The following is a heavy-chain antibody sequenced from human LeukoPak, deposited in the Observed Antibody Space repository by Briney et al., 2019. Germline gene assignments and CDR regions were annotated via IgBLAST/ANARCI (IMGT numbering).Heavy chain of an antibody. CDR3: ARAEGPYCSSTSCYSKFDY. Sequence: SETLSLTCTVSGGSVSSGSYYWSWIRQPPGKGLEWIGYICYSGSTNYNPSLKSRVTISVDTSKNQFSLKLSSVTAADTAVYYCARAEGPYCSSTSCYSKFDYWGQGTLVTVSS. D-gene: IGHD2-2*01. CDR1: GGSVSSGSYY. V-gene: IGHV4-61*01. CDR2: ICYSGST. J-gene: IGHJ4*02.